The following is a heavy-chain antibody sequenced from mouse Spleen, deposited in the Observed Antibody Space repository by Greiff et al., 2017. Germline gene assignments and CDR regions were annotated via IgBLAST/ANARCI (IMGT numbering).Heavy chain of an antibody. V-gene: IGHV3-6*01. D-gene: IGHD1-2*01. CDR3: AHVDYGAMDY. CDR1: GYSITSGYY. J-gene: IGHJ4*01. Sequence: DVQLQESGPGLVKPSQSLSLTCSVTGYSITSGYYWNWIRQFPGNKLEWMGYISYDGSNNYNPSLKNRISITRDTSKNQFFLKLNSVTTEDTATYYCAHVDYGAMDYWGQGTSVTVSS. CDR2: ISYDGSN.